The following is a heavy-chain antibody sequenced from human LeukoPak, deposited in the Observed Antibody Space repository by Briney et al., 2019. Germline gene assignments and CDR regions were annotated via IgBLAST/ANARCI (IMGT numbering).Heavy chain of an antibody. CDR2: ISGGSSNT. D-gene: IGHD4-11*01. CDR3: ARDDTVTAHFDY. Sequence: GGSLRLSCAASGFTFSTYSMNWVRQAPGKGLEWVSYISGGSSNTFYADSVKGRFTISRDNAKNSLYLQMNSLGAEDTAVYYCARDDTVTAHFDYWGQGTLVTVSS. CDR1: GFTFSTYS. J-gene: IGHJ4*02. V-gene: IGHV3-48*01.